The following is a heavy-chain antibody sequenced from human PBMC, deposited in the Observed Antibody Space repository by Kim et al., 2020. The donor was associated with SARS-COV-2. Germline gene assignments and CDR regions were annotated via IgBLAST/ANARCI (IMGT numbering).Heavy chain of an antibody. J-gene: IGHJ4*02. D-gene: IGHD3-3*01. CDR2: DGGTT. Sequence: DGGTTDYAAPVKGRFTISRDDSKNTLYLQMNSLKTEDTAVYFCTTPIFGVWGQGTLVTVSS. CDR3: TTPIFGV. V-gene: IGHV3-15*01.